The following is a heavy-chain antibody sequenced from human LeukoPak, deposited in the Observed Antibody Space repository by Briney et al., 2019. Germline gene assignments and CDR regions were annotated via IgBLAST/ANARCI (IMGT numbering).Heavy chain of an antibody. J-gene: IGHJ4*02. Sequence: ASVKVSCKASGGTFSSYAISWVRQAPGQGLEWMGWINTNTGNSTYAQGFTGRFVFSLDTSVSTAYLQISSLKAEDTAVYYCASGLHYVWGSYRQEDYFDYWGQGTLVTVSS. V-gene: IGHV7-4-1*02. CDR2: INTNTGNS. CDR1: GGTFSSYA. CDR3: ASGLHYVWGSYRQEDYFDY. D-gene: IGHD3-16*02.